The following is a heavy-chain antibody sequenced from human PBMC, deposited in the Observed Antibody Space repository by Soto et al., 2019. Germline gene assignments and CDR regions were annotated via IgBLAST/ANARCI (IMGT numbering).Heavy chain of an antibody. Sequence: ASVKVSCKASGGTFSSYAISWVRQAPGQGLEWMGGIIPIFGTANYAQKFQGRVTITADESTSTAYMELSSLRSEDTAVYYCARELGGDGSAPGGFDYWGQGTLVTVSS. CDR2: IIPIFGTA. J-gene: IGHJ4*02. CDR3: ARELGGDGSAPGGFDY. V-gene: IGHV1-69*13. D-gene: IGHD2-21*01. CDR1: GGTFSSYA.